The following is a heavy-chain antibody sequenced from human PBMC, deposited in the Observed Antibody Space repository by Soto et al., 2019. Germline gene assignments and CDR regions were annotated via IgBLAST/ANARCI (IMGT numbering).Heavy chain of an antibody. CDR3: ARWYSSGWYSAFDI. CDR2: IYYSGST. J-gene: IGHJ3*02. CDR1: GGSISSYY. V-gene: IGHV4-59*01. Sequence: QVQLQESGPGLVKPSETLSLTCTVSGGSISSYYWSWLRQPPGKGLEWIGYIYYSGSTNDNPSLKSRVTISVDPSKNHFSLKLSSVTAADTAVYYCARWYSSGWYSAFDIWGQGTMVTVSS. D-gene: IGHD6-19*01.